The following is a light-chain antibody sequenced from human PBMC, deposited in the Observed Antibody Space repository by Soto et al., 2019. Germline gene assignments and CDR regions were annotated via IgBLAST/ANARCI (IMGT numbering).Light chain of an antibody. CDR1: QSVSSN. CDR3: QQYNNWPFT. V-gene: IGKV3-15*01. J-gene: IGKJ3*01. CDR2: GAS. Sequence: EIVMTQSPATLSVSPGERATLSCRASQSVSSNLAWYQQKPGQAPRLVIYGASTRATGIPARFSGSGSGTEFTLTISSLQSADFAVYYCQQYNNWPFTFGPGTKVDI.